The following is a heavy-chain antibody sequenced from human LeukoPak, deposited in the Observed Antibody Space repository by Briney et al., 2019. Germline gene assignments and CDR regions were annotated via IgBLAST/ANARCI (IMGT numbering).Heavy chain of an antibody. J-gene: IGHJ3*02. CDR3: ASHLRDFGTEGAFDI. D-gene: IGHD3-9*01. CDR2: IYYSGST. Sequence: SETLSLTCTVSGGSISSYYWSWIRQPPGKGLEWIGYIYYSGSTNYNPSLKSRVTISVDTSKNQFSLKLSSVTAADTAVYYYASHLRDFGTEGAFDIWGQGTMVTVSS. CDR1: GGSISSYY. V-gene: IGHV4-59*01.